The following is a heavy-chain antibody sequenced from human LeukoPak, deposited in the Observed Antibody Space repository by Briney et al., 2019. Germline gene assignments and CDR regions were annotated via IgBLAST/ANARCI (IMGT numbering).Heavy chain of an antibody. D-gene: IGHD5-18*01. CDR3: AKPGCSYDYQRKTFDY. CDR1: EFTFSNYA. Sequence: GGSLRLSCAAPEFTFSNYAMHWVRQTPGKGLEWVAVISYDGSNKYYADSVKGRFTISRDNSKNTLSLQMNSLRAEDTAVYYCAKPGCSYDYQRKTFDYWGQGTLVTVSS. V-gene: IGHV3-30*18. J-gene: IGHJ4*02. CDR2: ISYDGSNK.